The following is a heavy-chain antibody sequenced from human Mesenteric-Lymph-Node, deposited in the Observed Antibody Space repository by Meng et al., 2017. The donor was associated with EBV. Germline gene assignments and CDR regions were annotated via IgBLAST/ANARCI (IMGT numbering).Heavy chain of an antibody. V-gene: IGHV4-34*01. J-gene: IGHJ5*02. CDR1: CGSFSGYS. D-gene: IGHD2-2*01. CDR2: IHHSETT. CDR3: ARQGYCRTTTCSTWFDP. Sequence: QVQLQQWGAGLLKPSETLSLTCVIYCGSFSGYSWNWIRQAPGKGLEWIGKIHHSETTDYNPSLKDRVIISADTSKNQFSLKLTSVTAADTAVYYCARQGYCRTTTCSTWFDPWGQGTLVTVSS.